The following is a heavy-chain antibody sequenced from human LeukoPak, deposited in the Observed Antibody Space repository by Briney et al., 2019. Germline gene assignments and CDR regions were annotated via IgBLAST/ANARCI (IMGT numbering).Heavy chain of an antibody. V-gene: IGHV3-7*04. J-gene: IGHJ4*02. CDR1: GFTFSNYW. CDR3: ARAARDY. Sequence: PGGSLRLSCAASGFTFSNYWMSWVRQTPGKGLEWVANIKEDGSEKYYVDSVKGRSTISRDNAKNSLYLQMNSLRAEDTAVYYCARAARDYWGQGTLVTVSS. CDR2: IKEDGSEK.